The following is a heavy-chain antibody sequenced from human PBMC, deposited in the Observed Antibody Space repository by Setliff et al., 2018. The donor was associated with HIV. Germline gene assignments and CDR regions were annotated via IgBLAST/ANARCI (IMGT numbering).Heavy chain of an antibody. D-gene: IGHD2-15*01. CDR3: AKDGISGGAYPPYYFDY. V-gene: IGHV3-21*01. CDR1: GFTFSSYC. J-gene: IGHJ4*01. CDR2: ISYGSTYI. Sequence: PGGSLRLSCVASGFTFSSYCMDWFRQAPGKGLEWVSSISYGSTYIYQSDSVRGRFTISRDDAKKSLYLQMNSLGAEDTAVYYCAKDGISGGAYPPYYFDYWGHGTLVTVSS.